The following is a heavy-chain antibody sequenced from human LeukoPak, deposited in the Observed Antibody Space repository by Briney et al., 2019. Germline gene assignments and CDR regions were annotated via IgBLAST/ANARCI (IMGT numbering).Heavy chain of an antibody. CDR2: INPNSGGT. Sequence: ASVKVSCKASGYTFTGYYMHWVRQAPGQGLEWMVRINPNSGGTNYAQKFQGRVTMTRDTSISTAYMELSRLRSDDTAVYYCARAARIVVVPAALFYWGQGTLVTVSS. CDR1: GYTFTGYY. J-gene: IGHJ4*02. CDR3: ARAARIVVVPAALFY. V-gene: IGHV1-2*06. D-gene: IGHD2-2*01.